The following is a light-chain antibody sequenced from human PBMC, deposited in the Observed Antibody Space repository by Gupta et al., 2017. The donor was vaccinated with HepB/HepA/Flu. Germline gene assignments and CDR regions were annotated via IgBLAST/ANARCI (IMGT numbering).Light chain of an antibody. V-gene: IGLV1-40*01. CDR3: QSYDSRLSGPVV. CDR2: GNS. J-gene: IGLJ2*01. Sequence: QSVLTQPPSVSGAPGQRVTISCTGSSSNIGAGHDVHWYQQLPGAAPNLLIFGNSNRPSGVPDRFSGSKSGTSAALAITGLQAEEEADYYCQSYDSRLSGPVVFGGGTKLTVL. CDR1: SSNIGAGHD.